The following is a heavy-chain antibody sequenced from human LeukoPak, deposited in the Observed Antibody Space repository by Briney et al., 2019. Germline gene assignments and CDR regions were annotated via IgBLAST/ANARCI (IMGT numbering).Heavy chain of an antibody. D-gene: IGHD3-22*01. Sequence: PSETLSLTCTVSGGSISSYYWSWIRQPAGKGLEWIGRIYTSGSTNYNPSLKSRVTMSVDTSKNQFSLKLSSVTAADTAVYYCARVSLTYYYDSSGLNSFDYWGQGTLVTVSS. V-gene: IGHV4-4*07. CDR1: GGSISSYY. J-gene: IGHJ4*02. CDR3: ARVSLTYYYDSSGLNSFDY. CDR2: IYTSGST.